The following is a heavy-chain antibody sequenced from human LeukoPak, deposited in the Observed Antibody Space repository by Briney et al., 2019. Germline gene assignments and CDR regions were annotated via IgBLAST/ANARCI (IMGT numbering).Heavy chain of an antibody. V-gene: IGHV4-59*01. CDR1: GGSISSYY. CDR3: ARDSSGWYGGSDY. J-gene: IGHJ4*02. CDR2: IYYSGST. D-gene: IGHD6-19*01. Sequence: PSETLSLTCTVSGGSISSYYWSWIRQPPGKGLEWIGYIYYSGSTNYNPSLKSRVTISVDTSKNQFPLKLSSVTAADTAVYYCARDSSGWYGGSDYWGQGTLVTVS.